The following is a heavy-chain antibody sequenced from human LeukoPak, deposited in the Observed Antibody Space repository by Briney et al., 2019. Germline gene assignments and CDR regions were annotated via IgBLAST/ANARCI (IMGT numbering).Heavy chain of an antibody. CDR3: ARDQGGSGLLWFGELREFDP. D-gene: IGHD3-10*01. J-gene: IGHJ5*02. CDR1: GGTFSSYA. V-gene: IGHV1-69*01. CDR2: IIPTFGTA. Sequence: GSSVKVSCKASGGTFSSYAISWVRQAPGQGLEWMGGIIPTFGTANYAQKFQGRVTITADESTSTAYMELSSLRSEDTAVYYCARDQGGSGLLWFGELREFDPWGQGTLVTVSS.